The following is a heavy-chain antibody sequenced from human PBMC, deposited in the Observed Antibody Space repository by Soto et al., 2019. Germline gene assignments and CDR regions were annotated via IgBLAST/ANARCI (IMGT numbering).Heavy chain of an antibody. D-gene: IGHD2-2*01. Sequence: QLQLQESGPGLVKPSETLSLTCTVSGGSISSSSYYWGWIRQPPGKGLEWIGSIYYSGSTFYNPSLKSRVTISVDTSKNQFSLKLSSVTAADTAVYYCAGYQPLKNAFDIWGQGTMVTVSS. CDR1: GGSISSSSYY. V-gene: IGHV4-39*01. J-gene: IGHJ3*02. CDR3: AGYQPLKNAFDI. CDR2: IYYSGST.